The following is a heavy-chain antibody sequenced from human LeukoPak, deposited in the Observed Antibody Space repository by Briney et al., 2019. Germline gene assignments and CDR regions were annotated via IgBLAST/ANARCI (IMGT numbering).Heavy chain of an antibody. CDR3: AKGLSGRRLPPNYYYMDV. V-gene: IGHV3-23*01. J-gene: IGHJ6*03. CDR1: GFTFSSYS. D-gene: IGHD1-26*01. Sequence: RSGGSLSLSCAASGFTFSSYSMSWVRQAPGKGLEWVAAMSGSGGSTYYAESVKGRFSISRENSKNTLYLQMNSLRAGDTAVYYCAKGLSGRRLPPNYYYMDVWGKGATVTVSS. CDR2: MSGSGGST.